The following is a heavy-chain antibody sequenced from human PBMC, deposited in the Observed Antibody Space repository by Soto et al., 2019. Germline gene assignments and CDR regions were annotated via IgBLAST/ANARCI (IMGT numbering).Heavy chain of an antibody. CDR1: GGSISSSSYY. V-gene: IGHV4-39*01. CDR2: IYYSGST. D-gene: IGHD3-9*01. Sequence: SETLSLTCTVSGGSISSSSYYWGWIRQPPGKGLEWIGSIYYSGSTYYNPSLKSRVTISVDTSKNQFSLKLSSVTAADTAVYYCARRLRYLLPGDYGMDVWGQGTTVTV. J-gene: IGHJ6*02. CDR3: ARRLRYLLPGDYGMDV.